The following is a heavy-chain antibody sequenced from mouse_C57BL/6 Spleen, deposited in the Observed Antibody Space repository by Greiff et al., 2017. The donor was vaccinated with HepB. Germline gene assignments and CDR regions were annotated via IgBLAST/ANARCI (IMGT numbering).Heavy chain of an antibody. CDR1: GYTFTSYW. V-gene: IGHV1-59*01. J-gene: IGHJ1*03. CDR3: ARRITTVVEGYFDV. Sequence: QVQLQQPGAELVRPGTSVKLSCKASGYTFTSYWMHWVKQRPGQGLEWIGVIDPSDSYTNYNQKFKGKATLTVDTSSSTAYMQLSSLTSEDSAVYYCARRITTVVEGYFDVWGTGTTVTVSS. CDR2: IDPSDSYT. D-gene: IGHD1-1*01.